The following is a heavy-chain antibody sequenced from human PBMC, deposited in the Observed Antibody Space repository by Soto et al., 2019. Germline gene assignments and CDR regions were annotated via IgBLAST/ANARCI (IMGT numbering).Heavy chain of an antibody. V-gene: IGHV4-4*07. CDR2: IYATGTT. CDR3: VRDGTKTLRDWLDP. CDR1: GASISGFY. D-gene: IGHD1-1*01. J-gene: IGHJ5*02. Sequence: SETLSLTCTVSGASISGFYWSWIRQSAGKGLEWIGRIYATGTTDYNPSLKSRVIMSVDTSKKQFSLKLRSVTAADTAVYYCVRDGTKTLRDWLDPWGQGISVTVSS.